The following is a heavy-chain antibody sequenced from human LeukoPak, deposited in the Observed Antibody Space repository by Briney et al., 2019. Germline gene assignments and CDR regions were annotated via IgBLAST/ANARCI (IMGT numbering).Heavy chain of an antibody. Sequence: PSQTLSLTCTVSGGSINSGDYYGSWIRQYPGKGLEWIGYIYYSGSTYYNPSLKSRVTISVDTSKNQFSLKLSSVTAADTAVYSCARSIVGSTSEFDYWGQGTLVTVSS. V-gene: IGHV4-31*03. CDR3: ARSIVGSTSEFDY. D-gene: IGHD1-26*01. J-gene: IGHJ4*02. CDR1: GGSINSGDYY. CDR2: IYYSGST.